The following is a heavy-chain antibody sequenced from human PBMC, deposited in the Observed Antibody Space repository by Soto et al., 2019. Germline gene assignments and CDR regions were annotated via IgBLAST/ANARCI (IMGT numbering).Heavy chain of an antibody. D-gene: IGHD6-13*01. CDR1: GYTFTSYG. CDR2: ISAYNGNT. V-gene: IGHV1-18*01. CDR3: ARTRHSIWYYYNTLYYGMDV. Sequence: VKVSCKASGYTFTSYGISWVRQAPGQGLEWMGWISAYNGNTNYAQKLQGRVTMTTDTSTSTAYMELRSLRSDDTAVYYCARTRHSIWYYYNTLYYGMDVWGQGTTVTGSS. J-gene: IGHJ6*02.